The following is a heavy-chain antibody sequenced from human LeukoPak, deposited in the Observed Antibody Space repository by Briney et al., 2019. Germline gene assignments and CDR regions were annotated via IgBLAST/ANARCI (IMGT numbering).Heavy chain of an antibody. J-gene: IGHJ4*02. V-gene: IGHV3-23*01. Sequence: GGSLRLSCAASGFTVSSNYMSWVRQAPGKGLEWVSAISGSGGSTYYADSVKGRFTISRDNSKNTLYLQMNSLRAEDTAVYYCAKARYYDFWSGYYFDYWGQGTLVTVSS. D-gene: IGHD3-3*01. CDR1: GFTVSSNY. CDR3: AKARYYDFWSGYYFDY. CDR2: ISGSGGST.